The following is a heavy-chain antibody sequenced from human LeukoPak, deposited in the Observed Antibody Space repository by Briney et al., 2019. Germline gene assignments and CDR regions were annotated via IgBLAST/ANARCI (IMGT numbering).Heavy chain of an antibody. J-gene: IGHJ4*02. V-gene: IGHV3-48*01. CDR1: GFTFSSYS. CDR3: ARGDHHDDKVVGIDY. D-gene: IGHD1-14*01. CDR2: ISTRNTI. Sequence: GGSLRLSCVVSGFTFSSYSLNWVRQAPGKELEWLSYISTRNTIYYGDSVKGRFTISRDNAKNSLFLQMNSLRAEDTALYYCARGDHHDDKVVGIDYWGQGTLVTVSS.